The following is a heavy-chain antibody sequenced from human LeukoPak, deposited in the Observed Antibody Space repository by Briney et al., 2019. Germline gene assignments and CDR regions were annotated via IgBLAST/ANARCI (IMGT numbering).Heavy chain of an antibody. J-gene: IGHJ6*02. D-gene: IGHD4-17*01. CDR1: GFTFSSYS. CDR3: AREGTTVTYYYYYGMDV. CDR2: ISYDGSNK. Sequence: PGGSLRLSCAASGFTFSSYSMNWVRQAPGKGLEWVAVISYDGSNKYYADSVKGRFTISRDNSKNTLYLQMNSLRAEDTAVYYCAREGTTVTYYYYYGMDVWGQGTTVTVSS. V-gene: IGHV3-30*03.